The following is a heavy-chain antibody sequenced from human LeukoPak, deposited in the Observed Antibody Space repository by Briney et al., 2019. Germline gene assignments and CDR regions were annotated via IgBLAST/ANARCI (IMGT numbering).Heavy chain of an antibody. CDR1: GGTFSRYA. J-gene: IGHJ6*03. V-gene: IGHV1-69*05. Sequence: SVKVSCKASGGTFSRYAISWVRQAPGRGLQWMGGIIPIFGTANYAQKFQGRVTITTDESTSTACMELSSLRSEDTAVYYCARGRSWNYGHYYYYYMDVWGKGTTVTVSS. CDR3: ARGRSWNYGHYYYYYMDV. D-gene: IGHD1-7*01. CDR2: IIPIFGTA.